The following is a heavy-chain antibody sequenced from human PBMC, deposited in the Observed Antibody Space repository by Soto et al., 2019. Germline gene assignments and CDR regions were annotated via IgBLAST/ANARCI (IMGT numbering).Heavy chain of an antibody. Sequence: SETLSLTCTVSGGSISSSSYYWGWIRQPPGKGLEWIGSIYYSGSTYYNPSLKSRATISVDTSKNQFSLKLSSVTAADTAVYYCARNRIVGATGDAFDIWGQGTMVTVSS. J-gene: IGHJ3*02. D-gene: IGHD1-26*01. CDR1: GGSISSSSYY. V-gene: IGHV4-39*01. CDR2: IYYSGST. CDR3: ARNRIVGATGDAFDI.